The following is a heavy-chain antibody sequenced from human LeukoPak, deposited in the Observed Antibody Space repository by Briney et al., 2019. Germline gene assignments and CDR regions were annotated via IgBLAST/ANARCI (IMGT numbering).Heavy chain of an antibody. D-gene: IGHD5-24*01. CDR1: GGTFSSYA. V-gene: IGHV1-69*05. J-gene: IGHJ4*02. Sequence: SVKVSCKASGGTFSSYAISWVRQAPGQGLEWMGGIIPIFGTANYAQKFQGRVTITTDESTSTAYMELSSLRSEDTAVYYCARTSRDGYKLYYFDYWCQGGMVTVSS. CDR2: IIPIFGTA. CDR3: ARTSRDGYKLYYFDY.